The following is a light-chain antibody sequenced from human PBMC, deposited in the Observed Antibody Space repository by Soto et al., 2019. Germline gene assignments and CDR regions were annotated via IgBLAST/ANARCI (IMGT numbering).Light chain of an antibody. CDR3: SSYTSSSTPYV. CDR1: SSDVGGYNY. Sequence: QSVLTHPASVSGSPGQSITSSCTGTSSDVGGYNYVSWYQQHPGKAPKLMIYDVSNRPSGVSNRFSGSKSGNTASLTISGLQAEDEADYYCSSYTSSSTPYVFGTGTKLTVL. V-gene: IGLV2-14*01. J-gene: IGLJ1*01. CDR2: DVS.